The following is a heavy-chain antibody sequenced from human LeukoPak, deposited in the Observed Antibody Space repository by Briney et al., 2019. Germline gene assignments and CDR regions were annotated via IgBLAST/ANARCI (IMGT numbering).Heavy chain of an antibody. CDR3: AKDRYSGYDHFDS. CDR2: IRYDGSKE. Sequence: GGSLRLSCVASGFTLSSHGMHWVRQAPGKGLGWLAFIRYDGSKEDYGDSVKGRFTISRDNSKNTVYLQMNSLRAEDTAVYYCAKDRYSGYDHFDSWGQGTLVTVSS. D-gene: IGHD5-12*01. J-gene: IGHJ4*02. CDR1: GFTLSSHG. V-gene: IGHV3-30*02.